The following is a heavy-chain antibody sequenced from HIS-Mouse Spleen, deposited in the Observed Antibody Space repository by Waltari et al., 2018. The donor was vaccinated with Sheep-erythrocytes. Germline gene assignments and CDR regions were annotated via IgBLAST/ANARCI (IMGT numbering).Heavy chain of an antibody. CDR3: ARDPRYAGFNWFDP. CDR1: GYSISSGYY. V-gene: IGHV4-38-2*02. CDR2: IYHSGST. D-gene: IGHD2-8*01. J-gene: IGHJ5*02. Sequence: QVQLQESGPGLVKPSETLSLTCTVSGYSISSGYYWGWIRQPPGKGLEWIGSIYHSGSTYSNPSRKSRVTISVDTSKNQFSLKLSSVTAADTAVYYCARDPRYAGFNWFDPWGQGTLVTVSS.